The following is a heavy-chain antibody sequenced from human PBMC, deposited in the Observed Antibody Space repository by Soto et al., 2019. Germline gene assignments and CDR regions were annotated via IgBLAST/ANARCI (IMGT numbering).Heavy chain of an antibody. CDR3: ARADFGDRGLAFDS. CDR1: GGSTGSGGYY. J-gene: IGHJ4*02. D-gene: IGHD2-21*01. V-gene: IGHV4-31*03. Sequence: QVQLLESGPGLVKTSQTLSLTCSVSGGSTGSGGYYWSWVRQHPGKGLEWIGYIYYTGSAYYSRSLKSRVSISVDTSKNQFSLILDPVTVADTAVYYCARADFGDRGLAFDSWGQGILVTVSS. CDR2: IYYTGSA.